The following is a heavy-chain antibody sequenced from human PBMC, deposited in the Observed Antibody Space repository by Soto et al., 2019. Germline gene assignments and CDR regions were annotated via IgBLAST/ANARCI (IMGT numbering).Heavy chain of an antibody. CDR3: ATDGVQYVVSGLYYFHY. CDR2: ISYNGKNK. CDR1: GFSLNSYA. J-gene: IGHJ4*02. V-gene: IGHV3-30*15. Sequence: GGSLRLSCAASGFSLNSYAMHWVRQVPGKGLEWVAFISYNGKNKYYGDSVKGRFTISRDDSTNTLYLQMSSLRSEDTAVYYCATDGVQYVVSGLYYFHYWGQGTLVTVSS. D-gene: IGHD2-15*01.